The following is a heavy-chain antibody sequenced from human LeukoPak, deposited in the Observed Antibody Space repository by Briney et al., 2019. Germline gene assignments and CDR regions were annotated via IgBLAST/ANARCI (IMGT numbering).Heavy chain of an antibody. D-gene: IGHD7-27*01. V-gene: IGHV3-15*01. CDR1: GFSFSNAY. Sequence: GGSLTLSCAASGFSFSNAYMSWVRRAPGKGLEWVGRFKTKIAGGTIDYAAPVRGRFTISRDDSRNTLYLQMSSLKTDDTAVYYCAAGLGTSDFDSWGQGTLVTVSS. CDR2: FKTKIAGGTI. CDR3: AAGLGTSDFDS. J-gene: IGHJ4*02.